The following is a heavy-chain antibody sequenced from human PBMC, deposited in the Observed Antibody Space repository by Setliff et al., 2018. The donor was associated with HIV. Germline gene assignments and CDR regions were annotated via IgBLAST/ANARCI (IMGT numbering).Heavy chain of an antibody. CDR3: ASMGYFGESYFQF. D-gene: IGHD3-10*01. CDR2: IYHSAST. Sequence: SETLSLTCTVSGGSISSGSYYWSWIRQPAGKGLEWIGRIYHSASTYYNPSLKSRVTMTRDTSISTAYMELSGLTSDDTAVYYCASMGYFGESYFQFWGQGTLVTVSS. CDR1: GGSISSGSYY. V-gene: IGHV4-61*10. J-gene: IGHJ1*01.